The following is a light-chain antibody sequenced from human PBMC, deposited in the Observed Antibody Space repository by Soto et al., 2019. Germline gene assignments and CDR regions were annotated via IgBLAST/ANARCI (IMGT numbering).Light chain of an antibody. CDR2: DVS. CDR3: QQRSSWPFT. Sequence: DIQMTQSPSTLSASVGDRVTITCRASPSLCDSFSCYRQKPGRAPYLLNSDVSSLERGVPSRFSGSGSGTEFTRTVSSREPEDCAVDHCQQRSSWPFTCGPGP. J-gene: IGKJ3*01. CDR1: PSLCDS. V-gene: IGKV1-5*01.